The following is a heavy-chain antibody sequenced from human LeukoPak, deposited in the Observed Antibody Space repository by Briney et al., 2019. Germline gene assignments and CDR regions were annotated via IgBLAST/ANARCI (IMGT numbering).Heavy chain of an antibody. CDR2: ISGSGGTT. J-gene: IGHJ1*01. Sequence: GGSLRLSCAASGFTFNNYAMSWVRQAPGKGLEWVSAISGSGGTTYYADSVKGRFTFSRDNSKNTLYLQMNSLRAEDTTVYYCAKEEGYYYDSGGYYVEYFQHWGQGTLVTVSS. CDR3: AKEEGYYYDSGGYYVEYFQH. CDR1: GFTFNNYA. V-gene: IGHV3-23*01. D-gene: IGHD3-22*01.